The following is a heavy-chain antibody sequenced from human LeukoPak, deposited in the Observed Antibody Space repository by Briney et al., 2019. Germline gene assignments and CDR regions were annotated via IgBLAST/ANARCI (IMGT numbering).Heavy chain of an antibody. V-gene: IGHV1-69*13. J-gene: IGHJ3*02. CDR2: IIPIFGTA. CDR1: GGTFSSYA. CDR3: ARSEDSGSYSVAFDI. Sequence: SVKVSCKASGGTFSSYAISWVRQAPGQGLEWMGGIIPIFGTANYAQKFQGRVTITADESTSTAYMELNSLRSEDTAVYYCARSEDSGSYSVAFDIWGQGTMVTVSS. D-gene: IGHD1-26*01.